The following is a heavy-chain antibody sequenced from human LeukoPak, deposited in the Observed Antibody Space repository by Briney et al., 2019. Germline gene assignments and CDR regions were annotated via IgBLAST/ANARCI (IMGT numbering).Heavy chain of an antibody. CDR1: GGSVNSYY. CDR2: IYDGGST. Sequence: SETLSLTCTVSGGSVNSYYSSWIRQPAGKTLEWIGRIYDGGSTNYNPSLKSRVTISVDTSKNQFSLKLSSVTAADTAVYYCARATYDVLTGYYLSGTFDIWGQGTMVTVSS. CDR3: ARATYDVLTGYYLSGTFDI. V-gene: IGHV4-4*07. D-gene: IGHD3-9*01. J-gene: IGHJ3*02.